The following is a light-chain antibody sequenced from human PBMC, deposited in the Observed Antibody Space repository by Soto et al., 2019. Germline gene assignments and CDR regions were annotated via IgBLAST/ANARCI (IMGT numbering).Light chain of an antibody. J-gene: IGLJ2*01. Sequence: QSALTQPASVSGSPGQSITISCNGTSSDVGGYNYVSWYQQHPGKAPKLMIYDVSNRPSGVSNRFSGSKSVNTASLTISGLQAEDEADYYCSSYTSSSTVVFGGGTKLPVL. CDR2: DVS. V-gene: IGLV2-14*01. CDR3: SSYTSSSTVV. CDR1: SSDVGGYNY.